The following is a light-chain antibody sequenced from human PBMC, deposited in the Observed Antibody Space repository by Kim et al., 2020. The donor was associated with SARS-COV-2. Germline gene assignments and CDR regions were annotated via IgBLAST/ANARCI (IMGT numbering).Light chain of an antibody. CDR1: QSVLSSSNNKNY. CDR2: WAS. CDR3: QKYYSTPFT. Sequence: ATINCKSSQSVLSSSNNKNYLAWYQQKLGQPPKLLIFWASTRESGVPDRFSGSGSGTDFTLTISSLQAEDVAVYYCQKYYSTPFTFGPGTKVDIK. V-gene: IGKV4-1*01. J-gene: IGKJ3*01.